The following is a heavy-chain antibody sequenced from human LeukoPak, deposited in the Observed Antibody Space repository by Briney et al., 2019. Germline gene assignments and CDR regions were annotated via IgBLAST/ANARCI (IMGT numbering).Heavy chain of an antibody. CDR1: GFTFSSYA. CDR2: ISGSGGST. Sequence: GGSLRLSCAASGFTFSSYAMSWVRQAPGKGLEWVSAISGSGGSTYYADSVKGRFTISRDNSKNTLYLQMNSLRAEDTAVYYCARDSLAYCGGDCHSERYFDLWGRGTLVTVSS. CDR3: ARDSLAYCGGDCHSERYFDL. V-gene: IGHV3-23*01. J-gene: IGHJ2*01. D-gene: IGHD2-21*02.